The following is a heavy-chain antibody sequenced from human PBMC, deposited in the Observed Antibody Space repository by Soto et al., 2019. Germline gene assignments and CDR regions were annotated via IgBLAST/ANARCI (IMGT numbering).Heavy chain of an antibody. CDR1: GFTFSIYD. J-gene: IGHJ2*01. Sequence: PGGSLRHSCAASGFTFSIYDMHWVRQATGKGLEWVSAIGTAGDTYYPGSVKGRFTISRENAKNSLYLQMNSLRAGDTAVYYCARLGDGYNNWYFDLWGRGTLVTVSS. V-gene: IGHV3-13*01. CDR2: IGTAGDT. CDR3: ARLGDGYNNWYFDL. D-gene: IGHD5-12*01.